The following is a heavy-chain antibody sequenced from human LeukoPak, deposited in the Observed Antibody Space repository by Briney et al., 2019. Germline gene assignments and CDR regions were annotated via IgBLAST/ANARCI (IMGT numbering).Heavy chain of an antibody. D-gene: IGHD3-10*02. V-gene: IGHV3-66*01. CDR2: IYSGGST. CDR3: ARDSTFGEPFYGMDV. CDR1: GFTVSSNY. J-gene: IGHJ6*02. Sequence: GRSLRLSCAASGFTVSSNYMSWVRQAPGKGLEWVSVIYSGGSTYYADSVKGRFTISRDNSKNTLYLQMNSLRAEDTAVYYCARDSTFGEPFYGMDVWGQGTTVTVSS.